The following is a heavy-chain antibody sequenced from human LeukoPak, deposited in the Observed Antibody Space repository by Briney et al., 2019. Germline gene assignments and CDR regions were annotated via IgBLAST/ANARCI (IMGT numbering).Heavy chain of an antibody. CDR2: INHSGST. V-gene: IGHV4-34*01. CDR1: GGSFSGYY. Sequence: SDTLSLTCAVYGGSFSGYYWSWIRQPPGKGLEWIGEINHSGSTNYNPSLKSRVTISVDTSKNQFSLKLSSVTAADTAVYYCARADDSSGYDLDYWGQGTLVTVSS. CDR3: ARADDSSGYDLDY. D-gene: IGHD3-22*01. J-gene: IGHJ4*02.